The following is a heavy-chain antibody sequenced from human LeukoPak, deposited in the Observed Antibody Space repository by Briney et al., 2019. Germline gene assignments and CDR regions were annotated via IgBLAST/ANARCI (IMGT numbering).Heavy chain of an antibody. CDR2: IIPIFGTA. CDR1: GGTFSSYA. D-gene: IGHD1-26*01. Sequence: GASVKVSCKASGGTFSSYAISWVRQAPGQGLEWMGGIIPIFGTANYAQKFQGRVTITADKSTSTAYMELSSLRSEDTAVYYCARSVVGATVAYFDYWGQGTLVTVSS. CDR3: ARSVVGATVAYFDY. J-gene: IGHJ4*02. V-gene: IGHV1-69*06.